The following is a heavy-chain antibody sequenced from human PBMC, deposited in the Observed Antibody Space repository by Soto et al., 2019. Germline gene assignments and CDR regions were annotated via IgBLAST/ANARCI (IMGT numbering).Heavy chain of an antibody. CDR1: GGSISTNNW. V-gene: IGHV4-4*02. CDR3: ARVMGVASGGPLAY. CDR2: IYQSGNT. J-gene: IGHJ4*02. Sequence: QVQLQESGPGLVKPSGTLSLTCAVSGGSISTNNWWSWVRRPPGKGLEWIGEIYQSGNTNYNSSLKSRFTISIDKSRNEFSLNVRSVTSADTAVYYCARVMGVASGGPLAYWGQGALVSVSS. D-gene: IGHD2-15*01.